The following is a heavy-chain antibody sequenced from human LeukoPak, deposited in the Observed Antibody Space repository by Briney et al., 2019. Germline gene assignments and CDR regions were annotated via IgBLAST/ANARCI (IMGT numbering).Heavy chain of an antibody. D-gene: IGHD6-13*01. CDR1: GGSISSSNW. CDR2: IYHIGST. V-gene: IGHV4-4*02. Sequence: SETLSLTCAVSGGSISSSNWWSWVRQPPGKGLEWIGEIYHIGSTNYNPSLKSRVTISVDKSKNQFSLKLSSVTAADTAVYYCARSRKGSSSWYFDYWGQGTLVTVSS. CDR3: ARSRKGSSSWYFDY. J-gene: IGHJ4*02.